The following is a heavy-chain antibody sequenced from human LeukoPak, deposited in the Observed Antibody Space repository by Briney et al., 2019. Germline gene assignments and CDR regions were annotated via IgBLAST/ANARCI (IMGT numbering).Heavy chain of an antibody. CDR1: GYTFTSYG. CDR2: MSAYNGNT. V-gene: IGHV1-18*01. CDR3: ARDMVVPAAIPGDNWFDP. Sequence: ASVKVSCKASGYTFTSYGISWVRQAPGQGLEWMGWMSAYNGNTNYAQKLQGRVTMTTDTSTSTAYMELRSLRSDDTAVYYCARDMVVPAAIPGDNWFDPWGQGTLVTVSS. J-gene: IGHJ5*02. D-gene: IGHD2-2*01.